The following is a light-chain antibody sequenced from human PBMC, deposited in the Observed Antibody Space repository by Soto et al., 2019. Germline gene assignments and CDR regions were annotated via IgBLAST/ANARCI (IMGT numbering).Light chain of an antibody. CDR3: SSYAGSNNFVV. CDR1: SSDVGGYNY. J-gene: IGLJ2*01. Sequence: QSALTQPPSASGSPGQSVTISCTGTSSDVGGYNYVSWYQQHPGKAPKLTIYEVSKRPSGVPDRFSGSKSGNTASLTVSGLQVEDEADYYCSSYAGSNNFVVFGGGTKVTVL. CDR2: EVS. V-gene: IGLV2-8*01.